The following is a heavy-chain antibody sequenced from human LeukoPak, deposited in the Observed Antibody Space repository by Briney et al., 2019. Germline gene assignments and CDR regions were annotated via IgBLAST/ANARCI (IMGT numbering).Heavy chain of an antibody. J-gene: IGHJ4*02. CDR1: AFTFRPYA. CDR3: AKGAASRGYTYVAN. D-gene: IGHD5-18*01. Sequence: AGGSLRLSCAASAFTFRPYAMIWVRQAPGKGLEWVSTVSGSGGSTYYADPVKGRFTISRDNSNNTLYLQMNSLRAEDTAVYYCAKGAASRGYTYVANWGQGTLVTVSS. CDR2: VSGSGGST. V-gene: IGHV3-23*01.